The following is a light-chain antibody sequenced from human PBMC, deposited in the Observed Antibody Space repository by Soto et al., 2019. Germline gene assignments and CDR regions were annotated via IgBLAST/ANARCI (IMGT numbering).Light chain of an antibody. V-gene: IGKV3-15*01. CDR1: QSVSSN. CDR3: QQYNNWPPWT. CDR2: GAS. J-gene: IGKJ2*02. Sequence: EIVMTQSPAPLSVSPGERANLSCRASQSVSSNLAWYQQKPGQAPMLLIYGASTRATGIPARFSGSGSGTEFTLTISSLQSEDFAVYYCQQYNNWPPWTFGQGTKLEIK.